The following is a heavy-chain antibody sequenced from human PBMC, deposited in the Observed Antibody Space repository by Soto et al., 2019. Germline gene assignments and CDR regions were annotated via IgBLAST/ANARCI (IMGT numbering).Heavy chain of an antibody. J-gene: IGHJ5*02. CDR3: ARDYDSSGWNWFDP. V-gene: IGHV4-30-2*01. Sequence: SDTLSLTCAVSGGSISSGGYSWSWIRQPPGKGLEWIGYIYHSGSTYYNPSLKSRVTISVDRSKNQFSLKLSSVTAADTAVYYCARDYDSSGWNWFDPWGQGTLVTVSS. D-gene: IGHD3-22*01. CDR1: GGSISSGGYS. CDR2: IYHSGST.